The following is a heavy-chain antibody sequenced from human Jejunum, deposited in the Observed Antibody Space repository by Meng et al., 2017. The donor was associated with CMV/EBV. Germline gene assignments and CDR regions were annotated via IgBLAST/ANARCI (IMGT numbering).Heavy chain of an antibody. J-gene: IGHJ4*02. D-gene: IGHD1-1*01. V-gene: IGHV3-23*01. CDR3: TTGFGTAEAF. CDR2: ISDTGGST. Sequence: CAASGFTFSSFVMSWVRQAPGKGLEWVSGISDTGGSTYYADSVKGRFTISRDNSKNTLYLQMNSLRAEDTAVYYCTTGFGTAEAFWGQGTLVTVSS. CDR1: GFTFSSFV.